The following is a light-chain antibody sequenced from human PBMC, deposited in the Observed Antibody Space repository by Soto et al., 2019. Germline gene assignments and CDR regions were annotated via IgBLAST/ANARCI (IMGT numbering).Light chain of an antibody. CDR3: MQSTHWPRT. V-gene: IGKV2-30*01. CDR1: QSLIYSDGNTY. J-gene: IGKJ1*01. Sequence: DVVMTQSPLSLPVTLGQPASISCRSSQSLIYSDGNTYLNWFQQRPGQSPRRLIHKVSNRDSGVPDRFSGSGSGIDFTLESSRVEAEDVGLYYCMQSTHWPRTFGQGTKVDIK. CDR2: KVS.